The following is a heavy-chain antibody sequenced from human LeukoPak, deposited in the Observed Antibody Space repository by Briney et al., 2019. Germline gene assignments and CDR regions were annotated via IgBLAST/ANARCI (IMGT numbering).Heavy chain of an antibody. CDR1: GYSISSGYY. Sequence: SETLSLTCTVSGYSISSGYYWGWIRQPPGKGLEWIGSIYHSGSTYYNPSLKSRVTISVDTSKNQFSLKLSSVTAADTAVYYCARLYYYDSSGSWSHWGQGTLVTVSS. CDR3: ARLYYYDSSGSWSH. V-gene: IGHV4-38-2*02. D-gene: IGHD3-22*01. CDR2: IYHSGST. J-gene: IGHJ4*02.